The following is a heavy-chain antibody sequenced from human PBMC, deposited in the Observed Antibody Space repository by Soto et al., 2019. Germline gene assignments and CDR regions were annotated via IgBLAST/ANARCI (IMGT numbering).Heavy chain of an antibody. CDR1: GFTFSSYG. CDR2: TSYDGSNK. V-gene: IGHV3-30*18. CDR3: AKDRGYSHGRGMDV. D-gene: IGHD5-18*01. Sequence: QVQLVESGGGVVQPGRSLRLSCAASGFTFSSYGMHWVRKAPGKGLEWVAVTSYDGSNKYYADSVKGRSTISRDNSKNTLYLQMNSLRAEDTAVYYCAKDRGYSHGRGMDVWGQGTTVTVSS. J-gene: IGHJ6*02.